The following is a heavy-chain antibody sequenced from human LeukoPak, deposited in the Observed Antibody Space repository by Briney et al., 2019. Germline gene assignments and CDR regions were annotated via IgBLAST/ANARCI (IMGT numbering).Heavy chain of an antibody. D-gene: IGHD3-3*01. CDR1: GFTFDDYG. Sequence: PGGSLGLSCAASGFTFDDYGMSWVRQAPGKGLEWVSGINWNGGSTGYADSVKGRFTISRDNAKNSLYLQMNSLRAEDTALYYCARDQAAIFGAGYYYYMDVWGKGTTVTVSS. CDR3: ARDQAAIFGAGYYYYMDV. CDR2: INWNGGST. J-gene: IGHJ6*03. V-gene: IGHV3-20*04.